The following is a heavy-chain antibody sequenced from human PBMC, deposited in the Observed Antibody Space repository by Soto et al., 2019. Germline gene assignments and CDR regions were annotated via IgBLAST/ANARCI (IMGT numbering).Heavy chain of an antibody. Sequence: QVQLVESGGGMVQPGRSLRLSCAASGFSFSGYGMHWVRQAPGKGLEWVAVISYDGGNKYYADSVKGRFTISRDNSKNTLFLQMNDLRAEDTAVYYCAKSLLVYSGSNDDCWGQGTLVTVSS. CDR2: ISYDGGNK. CDR3: AKSLLVYSGSNDDC. V-gene: IGHV3-30*18. D-gene: IGHD1-26*01. J-gene: IGHJ4*02. CDR1: GFSFSGYG.